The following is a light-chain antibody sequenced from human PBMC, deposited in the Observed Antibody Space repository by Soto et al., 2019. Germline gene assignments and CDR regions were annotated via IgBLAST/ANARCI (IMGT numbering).Light chain of an antibody. Sequence: QSALTQPPSASGSPGQSVTISCTGTSSDIGDYNYVSWYQQHPGKAPKLMIYEVSKRPSGVPDRFSGSKSGNTASLTVSGLQAEDEADYYCRSYAGSIYVFGTGTKLTVL. V-gene: IGLV2-8*01. J-gene: IGLJ1*01. CDR1: SSDIGDYNY. CDR2: EVS. CDR3: RSYAGSIYV.